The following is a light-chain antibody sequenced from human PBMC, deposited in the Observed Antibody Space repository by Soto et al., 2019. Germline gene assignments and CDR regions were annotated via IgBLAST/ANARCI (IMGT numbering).Light chain of an antibody. V-gene: IGLV2-14*01. CDR3: SSHTSRSTLV. Sequence: QSALTQPASVSGSPGQSITFSCTGTSSDVGGYQYVSWYQQHPGKAPKLLIFEVRNRPSGVSNRFSGSKSGNTASLTISGLQAEDEAGYYCSSHTSRSTLVFGTGTKVTVL. CDR1: SSDVGGYQY. CDR2: EVR. J-gene: IGLJ1*01.